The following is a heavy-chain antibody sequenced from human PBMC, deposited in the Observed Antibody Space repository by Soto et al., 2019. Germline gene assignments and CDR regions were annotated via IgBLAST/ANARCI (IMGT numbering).Heavy chain of an antibody. J-gene: IGHJ4*02. V-gene: IGHV4-31*03. CDR3: AREGYYDSSGFDY. CDR2: IYYSGST. CDR1: GGSISSGGYY. D-gene: IGHD3-22*01. Sequence: PSETLSLTCTVSGGSISSGGYYWSWIRQHPGKGLEWIGYIYYSGSTYYNPPLKSRVTISVDTSKNQFSLKLSSVTAADTAVYYCAREGYYDSSGFDYWGQGTLVTVSS.